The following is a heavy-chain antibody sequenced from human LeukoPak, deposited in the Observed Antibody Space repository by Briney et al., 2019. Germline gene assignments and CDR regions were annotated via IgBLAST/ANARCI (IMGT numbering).Heavy chain of an antibody. CDR3: AREGVWGYCSGGSCSQFDP. J-gene: IGHJ5*02. V-gene: IGHV4-4*07. CDR2: IYTSGST. CDR1: GGSISSYY. D-gene: IGHD2-15*01. Sequence: PSETPSLTCTVSGGSISSYYWSWIRQPAGKGLEWTGRIYTSGSTNYNPSLKSRVTMSVDTSKNQFSLKLSSVTAADTAVYYCAREGVWGYCSGGSCSQFDPWGQGTLVTVSS.